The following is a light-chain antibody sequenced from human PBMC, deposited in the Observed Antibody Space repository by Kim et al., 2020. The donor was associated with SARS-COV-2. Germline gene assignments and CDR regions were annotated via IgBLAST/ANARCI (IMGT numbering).Light chain of an antibody. Sequence: SSELTQDPAVSVALGQTVRITCQGDSLRSYYASWYQQKPGQAPVLVVYSRNNRPSGIPGRFSGSTSGNTASLTITGALAEDEADYYCNSRDNSGNQHWVFGGGTQLTVL. CDR3: NSRDNSGNQHWV. CDR1: SLRSYY. J-gene: IGLJ3*02. V-gene: IGLV3-19*01. CDR2: SRN.